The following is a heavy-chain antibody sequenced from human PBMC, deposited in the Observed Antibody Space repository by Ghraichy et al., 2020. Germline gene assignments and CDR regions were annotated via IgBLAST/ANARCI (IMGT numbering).Heavy chain of an antibody. D-gene: IGHD3-3*01. CDR3: ATYYDFWSGYGMDV. V-gene: IGHV3-48*03. CDR2: ISSSGSTI. J-gene: IGHJ6*02. Sequence: GGSLRLSCAASGFTFSSYEMNWVRQAPGKGLEWVSYISSSGSTIYYADSVKGRFTISRDNAKNSLYLQMNSLRAEDTAVYYCATYYDFWSGYGMDVWGQGTTVTVSS. CDR1: GFTFSSYE.